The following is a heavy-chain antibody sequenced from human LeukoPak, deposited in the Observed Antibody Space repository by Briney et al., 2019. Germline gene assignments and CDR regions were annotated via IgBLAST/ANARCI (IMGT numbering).Heavy chain of an antibody. CDR3: ARDAIPVDGSGTYSYWFDF. J-gene: IGHJ5*01. CDR1: GFSFSNYW. Sequence: PGGSLRLSCAGSGFSFSNYWMSWVRQAPGKGLEWVANIKQGGSEKYHVDSVEGRFTISRDNAKNSLYLQMNSLRAEDTAVYYCARDAIPVDGSGTYSYWFDFWGQGALVTVSS. D-gene: IGHD3-10*01. CDR2: IKQGGSEK. V-gene: IGHV3-7*01.